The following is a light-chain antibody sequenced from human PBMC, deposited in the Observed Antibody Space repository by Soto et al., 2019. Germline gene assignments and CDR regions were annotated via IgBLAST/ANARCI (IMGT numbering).Light chain of an antibody. CDR3: TSYTSGSIYV. CDR2: NVS. J-gene: IGLJ1*01. V-gene: IGLV2-14*01. Sequence: QSVLTQPASVSGSPGQSITISCTGTSSDFGAYNYVSWYQQYPGKVPKLLIYNVSNRPSGVSNRFSGSKSGNTASLTISGLQAEDEADYFCTSYTSGSIYVFGTGTKLTVL. CDR1: SSDFGAYNY.